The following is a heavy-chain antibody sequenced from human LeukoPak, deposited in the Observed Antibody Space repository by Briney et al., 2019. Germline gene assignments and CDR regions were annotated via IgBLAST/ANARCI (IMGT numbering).Heavy chain of an antibody. Sequence: SETLSLTCTVSGYSISSGYYWGWIRQPPGKGLEWIGSIYHSGSTYYNPSLKSRVTISVDTSKNQFSLKLSSVTAADTAVYYCARQTDEYFQHWGQGTLVTVSS. V-gene: IGHV4-38-2*02. J-gene: IGHJ1*01. CDR3: ARQTDEYFQH. D-gene: IGHD2-21*02. CDR1: GYSISSGYY. CDR2: IYHSGST.